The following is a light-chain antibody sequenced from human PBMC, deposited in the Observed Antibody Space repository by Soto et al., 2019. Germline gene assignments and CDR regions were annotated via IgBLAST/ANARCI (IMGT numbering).Light chain of an antibody. CDR2: DNN. Sequence: QSVLTQPPSVSAAPGQTVTISCSGSSSNIGNNYVSWYQQLPGTAPKLLIYDNNKRPSGIPDRFSGSKSGTSATLGITGLQTGDEADYYCGKWDGSLSGGVFGGGTKLTVL. CDR3: GKWDGSLSGGV. V-gene: IGLV1-51*01. CDR1: SSNIGNNY. J-gene: IGLJ2*01.